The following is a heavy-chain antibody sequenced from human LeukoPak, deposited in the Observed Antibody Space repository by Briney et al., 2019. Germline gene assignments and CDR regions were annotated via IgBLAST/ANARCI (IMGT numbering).Heavy chain of an antibody. CDR3: ARGESASYRDYYGMDV. CDR1: GFTFSSYA. V-gene: IGHV3-30*04. J-gene: IGHJ6*02. CDR2: ISYDGGNK. D-gene: IGHD1-26*01. Sequence: PGGSLRLSCAASGFTFSSYAMHWVRQAPGKGLEWVAVISYDGGNKYYADSVKGRFTISRDNSKNTLYLQMNSLRAEDTAVYYCARGESASYRDYYGMDVWGQGTTVTVSS.